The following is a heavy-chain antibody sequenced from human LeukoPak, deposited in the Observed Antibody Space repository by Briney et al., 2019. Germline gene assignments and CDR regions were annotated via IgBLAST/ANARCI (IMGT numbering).Heavy chain of an antibody. D-gene: IGHD6-13*01. V-gene: IGHV3-9*01. Sequence: GGSLRLSCAVSGFTFDDYAMHWVRQAPGKGLEWVSGIFWNSGTIGYADSVKGRFTISRDNAKNSLYLQMNSLRAEDTALYYCAKDRGSSSWAFDYWGQGTLVTVSS. CDR3: AKDRGSSSWAFDY. J-gene: IGHJ4*02. CDR2: IFWNSGTI. CDR1: GFTFDDYA.